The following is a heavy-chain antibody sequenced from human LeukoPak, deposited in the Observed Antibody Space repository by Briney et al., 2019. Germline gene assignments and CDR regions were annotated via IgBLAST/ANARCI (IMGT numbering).Heavy chain of an antibody. J-gene: IGHJ4*02. CDR3: ASTVVTAIRQPPDY. CDR1: GFTVSGDY. Sequence: GSLILSCAASGFTVSGDYMSWVRPAPGKGLEWVSVIYSGGSTYYADSVKGRFTISRDNSKNTLYLQMNSLRAEDTAVYYCASTVVTAIRQPPDYWGQGTLVTVSS. D-gene: IGHD2-21*02. V-gene: IGHV3-53*01. CDR2: IYSGGST.